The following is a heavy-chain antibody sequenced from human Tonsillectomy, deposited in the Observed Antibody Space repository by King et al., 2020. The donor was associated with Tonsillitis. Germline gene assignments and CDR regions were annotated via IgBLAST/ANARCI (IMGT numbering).Heavy chain of an antibody. V-gene: IGHV3-30*18. D-gene: IGHD5-18*01. CDR3: AKASIQQGDYFDY. CDR2: ISYDGSNK. J-gene: IGHJ4*02. Sequence: QLVESGGGVVQPGWSLRLSCAASGFTFSSYGMHWVRQAPGKGLEWVAVISYDGSNKYYVDSVKGRFTISRDNSKNALYLQMNSLRAEDTAVYYCAKASIQQGDYFDYWGQGTLVTVSS. CDR1: GFTFSSYG.